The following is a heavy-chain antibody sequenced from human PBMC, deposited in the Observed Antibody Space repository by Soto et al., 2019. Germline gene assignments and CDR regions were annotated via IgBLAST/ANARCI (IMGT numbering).Heavy chain of an antibody. V-gene: IGHV4-59*01. CDR2: VYYTGTT. J-gene: IGHJ4*02. CDR1: GGSISSYF. D-gene: IGHD6-13*01. CDR3: ARDLAAVPRAFDY. Sequence: QVQLQESGPGLLKPSETLSLTCTVSGGSISSYFYIWVRQPPGKGLEWIGSVYYTGTTDYNPSLKSRVTIAVDTSKPQFSLNLRSVTDADTAVYDCARDLAAVPRAFDYWGRGTLVTVSS.